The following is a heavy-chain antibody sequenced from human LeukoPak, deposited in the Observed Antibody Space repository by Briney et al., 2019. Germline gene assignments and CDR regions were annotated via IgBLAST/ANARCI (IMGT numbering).Heavy chain of an antibody. Sequence: PSETLSLTCTVSGGSISSGGYYWSWIRQHPGKGLEWIGYIYYSGSTYYNPSLKSRVTISVDTSKNQFSLKLSSVTAADTTVYYCANSIQSCPEGYYYYGMDVWGQGTTVTVSS. CDR1: GGSISSGGYY. CDR2: IYYSGST. D-gene: IGHD5-24*01. CDR3: ANSIQSCPEGYYYYGMDV. V-gene: IGHV4-31*03. J-gene: IGHJ6*02.